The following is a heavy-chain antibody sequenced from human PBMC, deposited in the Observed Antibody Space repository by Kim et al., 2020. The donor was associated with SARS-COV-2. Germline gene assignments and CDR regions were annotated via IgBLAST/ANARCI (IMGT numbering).Heavy chain of an antibody. V-gene: IGHV3-11*04. Sequence: ADSVKGRFTLSRDNAKNSLYLQMNSLRAEDTAVYYCARDRGGSGRNPLTGWGQGTLVTVSS. CDR3: ARDRGGSGRNPLTG. D-gene: IGHD3-10*01. J-gene: IGHJ4*02.